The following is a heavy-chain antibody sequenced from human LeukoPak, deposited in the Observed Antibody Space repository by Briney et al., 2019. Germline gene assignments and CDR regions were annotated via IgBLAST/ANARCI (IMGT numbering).Heavy chain of an antibody. CDR1: GDSISTYH. V-gene: IGHV4-59*01. Sequence: SSETLSLTCSVSGDSISTYHWNWIRKPPGKGLEWIGYMQSTGNSKYNPSLKNRVNIFVDMSKNQFVLNLRSVTAADTAVYYCARDKSHSYGRYFDPWGQGMLVTVSS. D-gene: IGHD5-18*01. J-gene: IGHJ4*02. CDR3: ARDKSHSYGRYFDP. CDR2: MQSTGNS.